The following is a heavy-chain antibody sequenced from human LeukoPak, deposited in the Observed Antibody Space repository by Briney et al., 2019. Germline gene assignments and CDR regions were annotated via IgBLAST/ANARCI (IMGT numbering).Heavy chain of an antibody. Sequence: GGSLRLSCTASGFTFGDYAMNWLRQAPGKGLEWVSYITGSSDSILYADSVKGRFTISRDNAKNSVFLQMNSLRAEDTALYYCAKGPHTNHDNFFDYWGQGTLVTVSS. CDR2: ITGSSDSI. D-gene: IGHD2-8*01. CDR1: GFTFGDYA. J-gene: IGHJ4*02. V-gene: IGHV3-48*01. CDR3: AKGPHTNHDNFFDY.